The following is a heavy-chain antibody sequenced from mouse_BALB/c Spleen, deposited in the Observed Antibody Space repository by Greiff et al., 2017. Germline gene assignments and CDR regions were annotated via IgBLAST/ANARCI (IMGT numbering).Heavy chain of an antibody. Sequence: EVQLKESGAELVKPGASVKLSCTASGFNIKDTYMHWVKQRPEQGLEWIGRIDPANGNTKYDPKFQGKATITADTSSNTAYLQLSSLTSEDTAVYYCAVIYYDYDEGAMDYWGQGTSVTVSS. CDR1: GFNIKDTY. CDR3: AVIYYDYDEGAMDY. CDR2: IDPANGNT. D-gene: IGHD2-4*01. J-gene: IGHJ4*01. V-gene: IGHV14-3*02.